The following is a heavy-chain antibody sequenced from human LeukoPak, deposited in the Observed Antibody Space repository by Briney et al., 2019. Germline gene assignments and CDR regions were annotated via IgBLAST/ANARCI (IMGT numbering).Heavy chain of an antibody. J-gene: IGHJ3*02. V-gene: IGHV4-30-2*01. D-gene: IGHD5-24*01. CDR3: ARDRGRRDAFDI. CDR2: IYHSGST. Sequence: TLSLTCAVSGGSISSGGYSWSWIRQPPGRGLEWIGYIYHSGSTYYNPSLKSRVTISVDTSKNQFSLKLSSVTAADTAVYYCARDRGRRDAFDIWGQGTLVTVSS. CDR1: GGSISSGGYS.